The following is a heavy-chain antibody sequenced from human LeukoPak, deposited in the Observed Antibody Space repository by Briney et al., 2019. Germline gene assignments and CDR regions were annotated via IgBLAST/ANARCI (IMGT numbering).Heavy chain of an antibody. CDR1: GASISTSY. V-gene: IGHV4-4*07. Sequence: PSETLSLTCTVSGASISTSYWSWIRKPAGKGLEWIGRIFTSGDTNYNPSLKSRVTISVDTSKNQFSLKLSSVTAADTAVYYCARVRGDSSGYLYNWFDPWGQGTLVTVSS. CDR2: IFTSGDT. J-gene: IGHJ5*02. D-gene: IGHD3-22*01. CDR3: ARVRGDSSGYLYNWFDP.